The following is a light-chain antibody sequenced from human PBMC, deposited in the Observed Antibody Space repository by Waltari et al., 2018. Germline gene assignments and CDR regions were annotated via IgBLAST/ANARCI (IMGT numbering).Light chain of an antibody. CDR1: QSVLYSSNNKNY. CDR3: QQYYSTPET. CDR2: WAS. Sequence: DIVMTQSPDSLAVSLGERAAIPGKSSQSVLYSSNNKNYLAWYQQKPGQPPKLLIYWASTRESGVPDRFSGSGSGTDFTLTISSLQAEDVAVYYCQQYYSTPETFGQGTKVEIK. V-gene: IGKV4-1*01. J-gene: IGKJ1*01.